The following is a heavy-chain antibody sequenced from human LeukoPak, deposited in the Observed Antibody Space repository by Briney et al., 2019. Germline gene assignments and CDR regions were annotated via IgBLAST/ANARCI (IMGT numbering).Heavy chain of an antibody. J-gene: IGHJ4*02. D-gene: IGHD6-13*01. V-gene: IGHV3-21*01. CDR2: ISSSSRYV. Sequence: PGGSLRLSCAASGFTFSSYSMNWVRQAPGKGLEWVSSISSSSRYVYYADSVKGRFTISRDNAKNSLYLQMNSLRAEDTAVYYCARWGSSCPFDYWGQGTLVTVSS. CDR1: GFTFSSYS. CDR3: ARWGSSCPFDY.